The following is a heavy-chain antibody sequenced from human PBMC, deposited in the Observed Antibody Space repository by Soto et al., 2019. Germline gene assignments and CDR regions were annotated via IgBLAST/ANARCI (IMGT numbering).Heavy chain of an antibody. CDR2: ISGSGGST. CDR3: AKDVGILTGYSYFDY. CDR1: GFTFSSYA. D-gene: IGHD3-9*01. Sequence: VGSLRLSCAASGFTFSSYAMSWVRQAPGKGLEWVSAISGSGGSTYYADSVKGRFTISRDNSKNTLYLQMNSLRAEDTAVYYCAKDVGILTGYSYFDYWGQGTLVTVSS. J-gene: IGHJ4*02. V-gene: IGHV3-23*01.